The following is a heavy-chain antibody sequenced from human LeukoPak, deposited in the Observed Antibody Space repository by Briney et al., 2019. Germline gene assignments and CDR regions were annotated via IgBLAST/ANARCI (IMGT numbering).Heavy chain of an antibody. J-gene: IGHJ4*02. V-gene: IGHV3-23*01. CDR3: AKDTERFIAVAGTGFGGFDY. Sequence: GGSLRLSCAATGFTFSSYAMSSVRQAPGKGLEWVSAISCSGGSTHYADSVKGRFTISRDNSTNTLYLQMNSLRAEDTAVYYCAKDTERFIAVAGTGFGGFDYWGQGTLVTVSS. D-gene: IGHD6-19*01. CDR1: GFTFSSYA. CDR2: ISCSGGST.